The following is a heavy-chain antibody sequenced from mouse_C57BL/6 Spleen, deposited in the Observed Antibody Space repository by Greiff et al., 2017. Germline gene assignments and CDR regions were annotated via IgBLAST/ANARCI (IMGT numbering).Heavy chain of an antibody. J-gene: IGHJ2*01. V-gene: IGHV1-15*01. CDR2: IDPETGGT. CDR1: GYTFTDYE. Sequence: QVQLQQSGAELVRPGASVTLSCKASGYTFTDYEMHWVKQTPVHGLEWVGAIDPETGGTAYNQKFKGKAILTADKSSSTAYMELRSLTSEDSAVYYCTRNYGSNGPYWGQGTTLTVSS. CDR3: TRNYGSNGPY. D-gene: IGHD1-1*01.